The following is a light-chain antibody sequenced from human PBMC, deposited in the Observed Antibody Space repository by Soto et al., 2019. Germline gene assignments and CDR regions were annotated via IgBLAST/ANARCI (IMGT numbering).Light chain of an antibody. CDR1: SSNIGAGHD. CDR3: QSYDSGLSGSEV. CDR2: GNG. V-gene: IGLV1-40*01. J-gene: IGLJ1*01. Sequence: SVLTQPPSVSGAPGQRVTISCTGSSSNIGAGHDVHWYQQLPGTAPKLLIYGNGNRPSGVPDRFSGSKSGTSASLAITGLQAEDEADYYCQSYDSGLSGSEVFGTGTKVTVL.